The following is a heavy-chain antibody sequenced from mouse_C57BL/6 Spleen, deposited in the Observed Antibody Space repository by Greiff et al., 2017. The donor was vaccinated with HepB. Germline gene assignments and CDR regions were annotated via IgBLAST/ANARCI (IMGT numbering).Heavy chain of an antibody. J-gene: IGHJ2*01. V-gene: IGHV1-72*01. CDR2: IDPNSGGT. D-gene: IGHD1-1*01. CDR1: GYTFTSYW. Sequence: QVQLKQPGAELVKPGASVKLSCKASGYTFTSYWMHWVKQRPGRGLEWIGRIDPNSGGTKYNEKFKSKATLTVDKPSSTAYMQLSSLTSEDSAVYYCARYLTVASPYFDYWGQGTTLTVSS. CDR3: ARYLTVASPYFDY.